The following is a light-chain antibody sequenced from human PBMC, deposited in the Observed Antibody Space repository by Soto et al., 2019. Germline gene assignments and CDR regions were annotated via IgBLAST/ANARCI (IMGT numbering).Light chain of an antibody. CDR2: GAS. CDR3: QQYGSSPYT. CDR1: QSVTSNY. V-gene: IGKV3-20*01. Sequence: EIVLTQSPGTLSLSPGERATLSCRASQSVTSNYLAWFQQKPGQAPRLFIYGASSRATGISDRFSGSGSGTDFSLTISRLEPEDFAVYYCQQYGSSPYTFGQGTKVEIK. J-gene: IGKJ2*01.